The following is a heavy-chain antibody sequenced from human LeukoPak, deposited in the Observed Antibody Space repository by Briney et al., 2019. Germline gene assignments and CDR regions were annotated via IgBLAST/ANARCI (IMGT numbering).Heavy chain of an antibody. CDR3: AKEDRYYYGMDV. Sequence: ASETLSLTGTVSGGSISSSTYYWGWIRQPPGKGLEWIGSIYYSESTYYNPSLKSRVTISVDTSKNQFSVRLSSVTAADTAVYYCAKEDRYYYGMDVWGQGTTVTVSS. CDR1: GGSISSSTYY. V-gene: IGHV4-39*07. CDR2: IYYSEST. J-gene: IGHJ6*02.